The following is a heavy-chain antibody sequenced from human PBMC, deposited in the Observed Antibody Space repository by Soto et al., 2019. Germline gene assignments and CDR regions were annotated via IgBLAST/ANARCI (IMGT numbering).Heavy chain of an antibody. CDR1: GDSINNSHW. CDR2: TYHSGTT. D-gene: IGHD6-13*01. Sequence: QVQLQESGPGLVQPSGTLSLTCAVSGDSINNSHWWSWVHQTPGKGLEWIGETYHSGTTNYNPSLKTRVTTSTDNSKNHFSLKMNSVPAADTAVYYCAREVNSSPARGPTWFDPWGQGTLVTVSS. CDR3: AREVNSSPARGPTWFDP. V-gene: IGHV4-4*02. J-gene: IGHJ5*02.